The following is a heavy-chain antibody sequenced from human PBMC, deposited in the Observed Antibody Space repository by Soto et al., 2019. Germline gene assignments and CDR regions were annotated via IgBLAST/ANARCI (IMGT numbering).Heavy chain of an antibody. CDR2: IYYSGST. V-gene: IGHV4-30-4*01. Sequence: QVQLQESGPGLVKPSQTLSLTCTVSGGSISSGDYYWSWIRQPPGKGLEWIGYIYYSGSTYYNPSLKSRVTISVDTSKNQFSLKLSSVTAEDTAVYYCTRGDDSSGSDLDYWGQGTLVTVSS. CDR3: TRGDDSSGSDLDY. CDR1: GGSISSGDYY. J-gene: IGHJ4*02. D-gene: IGHD3-22*01.